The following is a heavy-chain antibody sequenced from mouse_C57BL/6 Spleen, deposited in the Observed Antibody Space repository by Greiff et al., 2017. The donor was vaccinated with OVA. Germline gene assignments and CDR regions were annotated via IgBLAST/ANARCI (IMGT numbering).Heavy chain of an antibody. CDR1: GYTFTSYW. Sequence: QVQLQQPGAELVMPGASVKLSCKASGYTFTSYWMHWVKQRPGQGLEWIGEIDPSDSYTNYNQKFKGKSTLTVDKSSSTAYMQLSSLTSEDSAVYYCARLGQLRPLGFAYWGQGTLVTVSA. V-gene: IGHV1-69*01. D-gene: IGHD3-2*02. J-gene: IGHJ3*01. CDR2: IDPSDSYT. CDR3: ARLGQLRPLGFAY.